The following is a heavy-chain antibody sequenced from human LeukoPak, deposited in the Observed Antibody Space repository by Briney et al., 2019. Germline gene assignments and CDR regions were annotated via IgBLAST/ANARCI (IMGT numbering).Heavy chain of an antibody. V-gene: IGHV4-4*07. CDR1: GGSINSYY. CDR2: IYTSGSS. D-gene: IGHD4-17*01. Sequence: PSDTLSLTCTVSGGSINSYYWSCIRQPAGKGLEWIGRIYTSGSSNYNPSLKSRVTMSVDTSKNQFSLRLTSVTAADTAVYYCARAAYGDYRYYYFYLDVWGKGTTVTVSS. CDR3: ARAAYGDYRYYYFYLDV. J-gene: IGHJ6*03.